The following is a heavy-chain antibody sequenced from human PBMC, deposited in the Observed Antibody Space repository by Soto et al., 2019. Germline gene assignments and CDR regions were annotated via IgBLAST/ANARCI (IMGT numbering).Heavy chain of an antibody. CDR1: GGSFSGDY. V-gene: IGHV4-34*01. J-gene: IGHJ5*02. CDR3: ARGILFVPAAMPAYLFAP. D-gene: IGHD2-2*01. CDR2: INHSGST. Sequence: SESLSLTCAVYGGSFSGDYWSWIRQPPGKGLGWIGEINHSGSTNYNPSLKSRVTISVDTSKNQFSLKLSSVTAADTAVYYCARGILFVPAAMPAYLFAPWGQGTPVPVSS.